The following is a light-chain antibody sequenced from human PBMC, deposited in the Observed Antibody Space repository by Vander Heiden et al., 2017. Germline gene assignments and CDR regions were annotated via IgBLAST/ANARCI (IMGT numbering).Light chain of an antibody. CDR1: QSVSSN. V-gene: IGKV3-15*01. J-gene: IGKJ1*01. CDR3: QQYNNWPRT. Sequence: EIVMTQSPDTLSVSPGERATLSCRASQSVSSNLAWYQQKPGQAPSLLIYGASTRATGIPARFSCSGSGTEFTLTISSLQSEDFAVYYCQQYNNWPRTFGQGTKVEIK. CDR2: GAS.